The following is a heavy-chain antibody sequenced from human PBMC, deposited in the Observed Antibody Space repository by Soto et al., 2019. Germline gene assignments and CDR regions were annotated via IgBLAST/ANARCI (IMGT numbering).Heavy chain of an antibody. J-gene: IGHJ5*02. CDR2: INPSGGST. D-gene: IGHD2-8*01. Sequence: QVQLVQSGAEVKKPGASVKVSCKASGYTFTSYYMHWVRQAPGQGLEGMGIINPSGGSTSYAQKFQGRVTMPRDTSPSTVYMELSSLRSEQTAVYYCARGGGGMVTLTNWFDPWGQGPLVTVSS. CDR1: GYTFTSYY. V-gene: IGHV1-46*01. CDR3: ARGGGGMVTLTNWFDP.